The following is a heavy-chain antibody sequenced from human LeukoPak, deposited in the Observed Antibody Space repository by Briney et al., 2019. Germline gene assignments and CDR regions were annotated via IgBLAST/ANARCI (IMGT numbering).Heavy chain of an antibody. Sequence: SVTLSLTCSVSGGSISSTIYYWGWIRQPPGKGLEWIGNIYYSGSTYYNPSLKSRVTISVDTSKNQFSLKLSSVTATDTAVYYCARVYYDSSGYFDHNWFDPWGQGTLVTVSS. CDR2: IYYSGST. V-gene: IGHV4-39*01. J-gene: IGHJ5*02. CDR1: GGSISSTIYY. CDR3: ARVYYDSSGYFDHNWFDP. D-gene: IGHD3-22*01.